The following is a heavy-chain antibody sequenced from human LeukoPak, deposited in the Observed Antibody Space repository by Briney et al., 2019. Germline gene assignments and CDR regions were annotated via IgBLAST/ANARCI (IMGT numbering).Heavy chain of an antibody. V-gene: IGHV4-39*01. CDR3: ASSNCGGDCYYHYYYGMDV. J-gene: IGHJ6*02. CDR1: GGSISSSRYY. CDR2: IYYSGSA. Sequence: PSETLSLTCTVSGGSISSSRYYWGWIRQPPGKGLEWIGSIYYSGSAYYNPSLKSRVTISVDTSKNQFSLRLRSEAAADTAVYYCASSNCGGDCYYHYYYGMDVWGQGTTVTVSS. D-gene: IGHD2-21*02.